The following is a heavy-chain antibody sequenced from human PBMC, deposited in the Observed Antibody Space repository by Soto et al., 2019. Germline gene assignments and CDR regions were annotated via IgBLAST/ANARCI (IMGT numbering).Heavy chain of an antibody. CDR1: GGSISSSNW. J-gene: IGHJ4*02. V-gene: IGHV4-4*02. CDR3: ARTPRGWSGSLFDY. CDR2: IYHSGST. D-gene: IGHD3-3*01. Sequence: SETLSLTCAVSGGSISSSNWWSWVRQPPGKGLEWIGEIYHSGSTNYNPSLKSRVTISVDKSKNQFSLKLSSVTAADTAVYYCARTPRGWSGSLFDYWGQGTLVTVSS.